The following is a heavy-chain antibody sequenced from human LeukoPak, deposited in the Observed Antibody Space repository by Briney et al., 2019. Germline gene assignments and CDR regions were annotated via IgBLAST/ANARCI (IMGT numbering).Heavy chain of an antibody. CDR3: AKDGCSGGSCQADY. D-gene: IGHD2-15*01. J-gene: IGHJ4*02. CDR1: GFTFSSYA. V-gene: IGHV3-64*04. CDR2: ISSNGGST. Sequence: PGGSLRLSCSASGFTFSSYAMHWVRQAPGKGLEYVSAISSNGGSTYYADSVKGRFAISRDNSRNTLYLQMNSLRYEDTAVYYCAKDGCSGGSCQADYWGQGTLVTVSS.